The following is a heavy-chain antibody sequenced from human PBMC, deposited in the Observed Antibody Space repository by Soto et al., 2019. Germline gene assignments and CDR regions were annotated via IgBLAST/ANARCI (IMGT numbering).Heavy chain of an antibody. CDR1: GGSISSSSYY. CDR2: IYYSGST. CDR3: ARHLGYCSSTSCYAGGIFDY. J-gene: IGHJ4*02. Sequence: QLQLQESGPGLVKPSETLSLTCTVSGGSISSSSYYWGWLRQPPGQGLEWNGSIYYSGSTYYNPSLRSRVTISVDTSKNQFSLKLSSVTAADTAVYYCARHLGYCSSTSCYAGGIFDYWGQGTLVTVSS. V-gene: IGHV4-39*01. D-gene: IGHD2-2*01.